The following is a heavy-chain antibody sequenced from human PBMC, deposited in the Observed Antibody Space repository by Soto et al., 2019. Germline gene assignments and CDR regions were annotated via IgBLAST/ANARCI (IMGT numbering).Heavy chain of an antibody. Sequence: QLQLQESGPGLVKPSETLSLTCTVSGGSISSSSYYWGWIRQPPGKGLEWIGSIYYSGSTYYNPSLKSRVTISVDTSKNQFSLKLSSVTAADTAVYYCARHEVEYSRPYYFDYWGQGTLVTVSS. V-gene: IGHV4-39*01. D-gene: IGHD6-6*01. CDR1: GGSISSSSYY. CDR2: IYYSGST. J-gene: IGHJ4*02. CDR3: ARHEVEYSRPYYFDY.